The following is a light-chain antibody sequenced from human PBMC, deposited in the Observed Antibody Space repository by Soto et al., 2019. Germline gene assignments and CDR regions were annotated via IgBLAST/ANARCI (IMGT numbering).Light chain of an antibody. CDR3: QQYGRPPKT. V-gene: IGKV3-20*01. J-gene: IGKJ1*01. CDR2: DSS. Sequence: IGLTQSPGTLSFSPSQRSTLSFSSSQSISSSRYVAWYQQKPGQAPRLLIYDSSIRATGIPDRFSGSGSGTDFTLTISRLEPEDFAVYFCQQYGRPPKTFGLGTKVDIK. CDR1: QSISSSRY.